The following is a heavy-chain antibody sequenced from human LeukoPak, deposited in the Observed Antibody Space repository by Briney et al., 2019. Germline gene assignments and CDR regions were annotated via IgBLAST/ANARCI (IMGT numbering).Heavy chain of an antibody. Sequence: ASVKVSFKASGYTFTSYYMHWVRQAPGQGLEWMGIINPSGGSTSYAQKVQGRVTMTRDTATSTVYMEVSSLRSEDTAVYYCARAAAVAGYDYWGQGTLVTVSS. V-gene: IGHV1-46*01. D-gene: IGHD6-19*01. CDR1: GYTFTSYY. J-gene: IGHJ4*02. CDR3: ARAAAVAGYDY. CDR2: INPSGGST.